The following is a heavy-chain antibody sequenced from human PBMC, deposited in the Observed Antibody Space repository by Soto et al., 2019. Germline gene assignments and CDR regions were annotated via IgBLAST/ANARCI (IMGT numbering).Heavy chain of an antibody. D-gene: IGHD2-15*01. Sequence: EVQLLESGGGLVQPGGSLRLSCAASGFTFSSYAMSWVRQAPGKGLEWVSAISGSGGSTYYADSVKGRFTISRDNSKNTLYLQMNSLRAEDTAVYYCAKDKPFCSGGSCYGRGRVYYFDYWGQGTLVTVSS. CDR1: GFTFSSYA. CDR3: AKDKPFCSGGSCYGRGRVYYFDY. J-gene: IGHJ4*02. V-gene: IGHV3-23*01. CDR2: ISGSGGST.